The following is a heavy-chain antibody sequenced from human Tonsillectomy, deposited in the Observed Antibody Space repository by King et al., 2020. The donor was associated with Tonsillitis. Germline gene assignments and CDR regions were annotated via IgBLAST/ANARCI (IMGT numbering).Heavy chain of an antibody. CDR3: AREVRRFSFYFYMDV. D-gene: IGHD2-15*01. J-gene: IGHJ6*03. Sequence: QLVQSGAEVKKPGASVKVSCRTSGYTFTSYYIHWVRQAPGQGLAWLGMIDPTDGSTTYAQIFQGRVTMTRDTSTSTMYMELSSLSSEDTAVYYCAREVRRFSFYFYMDVWGQGTTVTVSS. CDR2: IDPTDGST. CDR1: GYTFTSYY. V-gene: IGHV1-46*03.